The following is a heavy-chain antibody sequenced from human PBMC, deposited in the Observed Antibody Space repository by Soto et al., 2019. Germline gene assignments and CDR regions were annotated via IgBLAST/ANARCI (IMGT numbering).Heavy chain of an antibody. CDR3: AKDGAAVSPNWFDP. Sequence: EVQLLESGGGLVQPGGSLRLSCVASGFTFSSYAMSWVRQAPGKGLEWVSGISGSGEFTYYADSVKGRLTISRDNSNDTLYLQMHSLRAEDTAVYYCAKDGAAVSPNWFDPWGQGTLVTVSS. CDR2: ISGSGEFT. V-gene: IGHV3-23*01. CDR1: GFTFSSYA. D-gene: IGHD6-13*01. J-gene: IGHJ5*02.